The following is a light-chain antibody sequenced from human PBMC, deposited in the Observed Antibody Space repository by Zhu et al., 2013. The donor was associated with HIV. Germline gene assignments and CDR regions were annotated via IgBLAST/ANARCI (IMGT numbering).Light chain of an antibody. J-gene: IGKJ4*01. CDR3: QQANSFPLT. CDR2: AAS. CDR1: QGISGW. V-gene: IGKV1-12*01. Sequence: DIQMTQSPSSVSASIGDRVTITCRASQGISGWLTWYQQKPGKAPKVLIYAASSLHSGVPSRFSGSGSGTDFTLTISSLQPEDFATYYCQQANSFPLTFGEGPRWRSN.